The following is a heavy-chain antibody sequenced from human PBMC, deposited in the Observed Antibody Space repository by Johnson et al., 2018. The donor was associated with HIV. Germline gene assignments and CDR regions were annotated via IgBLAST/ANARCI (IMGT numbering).Heavy chain of an antibody. Sequence: QVQLVESGGGVVQPGRSLRLSCAVSGFTVSSNYMSWVRQAPGKGLQWVSYISGSVSTIYYADSVKGRFTISRDNAKNSLYLQMNSLRAEDTAVYYCAREMAWEDAFDIWGPGTMVTVSS. CDR1: GFTVSSNY. J-gene: IGHJ3*02. CDR3: AREMAWEDAFDI. D-gene: IGHD5-24*01. V-gene: IGHV3-11*04. CDR2: ISGSVSTI.